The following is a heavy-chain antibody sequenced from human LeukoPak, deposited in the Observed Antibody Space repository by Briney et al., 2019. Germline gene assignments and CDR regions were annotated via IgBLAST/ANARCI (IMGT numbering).Heavy chain of an antibody. CDR3: VRQDKVY. V-gene: IGHV3-7*01. D-gene: IGHD2-15*01. CDR1: GFTFSSYW. Sequence: PGGSLRLSCAASGFTFSSYWMSWVRQAPGKGLEWVANIKQDGSETYYVDSVKGRFTISRDNAKNSLFLQMNCLRAEDTAVDYCVRQDKVYWGQGTLVTVSS. J-gene: IGHJ4*02. CDR2: IKQDGSET.